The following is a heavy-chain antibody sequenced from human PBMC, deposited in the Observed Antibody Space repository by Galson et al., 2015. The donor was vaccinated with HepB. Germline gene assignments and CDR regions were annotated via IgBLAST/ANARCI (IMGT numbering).Heavy chain of an antibody. J-gene: IGHJ3*02. CDR1: GYTFTSYG. CDR2: ISAYNGNT. CDR3: ARDRTRYCSGGSCPFDI. Sequence: SVKVSCKASGYTFTSYGISWVRQAPGQGLEWMGWISAYNGNTNYAQKLQGRVTMTTDTSTSTAYMELRSLRSDDTAVYYCARDRTRYCSGGSCPFDIWGQGTMVTVSS. D-gene: IGHD2-15*01. V-gene: IGHV1-18*04.